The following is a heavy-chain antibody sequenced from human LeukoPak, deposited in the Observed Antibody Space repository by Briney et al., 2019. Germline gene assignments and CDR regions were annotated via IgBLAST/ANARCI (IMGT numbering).Heavy chain of an antibody. CDR3: ARERVSIAEGYYYYMDV. V-gene: IGHV1-8*01. Sequence: ASVKVSCKASGYTFTSYDINWVRQATGQGLEWMGWMNPNSGNTGYAQKFQGRVTMTRNTSISTAYMELSSLRSEDTAVYYCARERVSIAEGYYYYMDVWGQGTTVTVSS. J-gene: IGHJ6*03. CDR1: GYTFTSYD. D-gene: IGHD6-6*01. CDR2: MNPNSGNT.